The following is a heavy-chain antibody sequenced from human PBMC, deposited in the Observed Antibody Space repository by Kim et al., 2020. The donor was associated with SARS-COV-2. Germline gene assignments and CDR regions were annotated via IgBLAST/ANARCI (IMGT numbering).Heavy chain of an antibody. D-gene: IGHD3-3*01. CDR1: GFTFSSYG. CDR3: ARAGEGSGYYPHLGYFQH. Sequence: GGSLRLSCAASGFTFSSYGMHWVRQAPGKGLEWVAVIWYDGSNKYYADSVKGRFTISRDNSKNTLYLQMNSLRAEDTAVYYCARAGEGSGYYPHLGYFQHWGQGTLVTVSS. J-gene: IGHJ1*01. CDR2: IWYDGSNK. V-gene: IGHV3-33*01.